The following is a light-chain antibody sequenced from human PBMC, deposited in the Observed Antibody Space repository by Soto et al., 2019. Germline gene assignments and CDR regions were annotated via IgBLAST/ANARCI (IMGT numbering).Light chain of an antibody. CDR1: SSDVGGYNY. J-gene: IGLJ3*02. Sequence: QFVLTQPPSASGSPGQSVTIPCTGTSSDVGGYNYVSWYQQHPGKAPKLMIYEVSKRPSGVPDRFSGSKSGNTASLTVSGLQAEDEADYYCISYAGSNNWVFGGGTKLTVL. V-gene: IGLV2-8*01. CDR2: EVS. CDR3: ISYAGSNNWV.